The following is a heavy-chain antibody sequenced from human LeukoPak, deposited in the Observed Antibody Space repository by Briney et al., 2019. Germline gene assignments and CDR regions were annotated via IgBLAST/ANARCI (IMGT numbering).Heavy chain of an antibody. CDR3: ARWGGWELLRARGDPGGSAEADY. V-gene: IGHV1-2*02. Sequence: ASVXXXXXASGYTFTGYYXXWVRQAXGQGLEXXXXXNPNSGGTNYAQKFQGRVTMTRDTSISTAYMELSRLRSDDTAVYYCARWGGWELLRARGDPGGSAEADYWGQGTLVTVSS. D-gene: IGHD1-26*01. CDR2: XNPNSGGT. CDR1: GYTFTGYY. J-gene: IGHJ4*02.